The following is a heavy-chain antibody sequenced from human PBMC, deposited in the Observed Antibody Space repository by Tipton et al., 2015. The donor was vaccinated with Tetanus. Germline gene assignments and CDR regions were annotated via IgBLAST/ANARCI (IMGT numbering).Heavy chain of an antibody. CDR2: IYPGDSDT. CDR1: GYIFNNYW. Sequence: VQLVQSGGEVKKPGESLKISCKGSGYIFNNYWIGWVRQKPGKGLEWMGIIYPGDSDTRYSPSFQGQVTISVDKSISTAYMQWSSLKAWDTSVLYCAGAHCTVGVCKFHFWGQGGLVTGAS. V-gene: IGHV5-51*01. D-gene: IGHD2-8*02. J-gene: IGHJ4*02. CDR3: AGAHCTVGVCKFHF.